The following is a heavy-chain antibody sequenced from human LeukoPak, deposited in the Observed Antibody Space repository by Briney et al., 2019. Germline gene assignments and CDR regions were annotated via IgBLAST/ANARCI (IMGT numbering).Heavy chain of an antibody. CDR3: ARLTGTTGFDY. CDR2: IKQDGSDE. CDR1: GFPFSSYW. D-gene: IGHD1-1*01. V-gene: IGHV3-7*01. Sequence: GGSLRLSCAASGFPFSSYWMSWVRQAPGKGLEWVANIKQDGSDEYYVDSVKGRFTISRDNAKNSLYLQLNSLRADDTAVYYCARLTGTTGFDYWGQGTLVTISS. J-gene: IGHJ4*02.